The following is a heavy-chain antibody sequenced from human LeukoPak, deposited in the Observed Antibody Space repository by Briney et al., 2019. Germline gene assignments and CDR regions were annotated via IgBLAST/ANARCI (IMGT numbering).Heavy chain of an antibody. Sequence: GGSLRLSCAASGFTFSSYWMHWVRQAPGKGLVWVPRINSDGSSTSYADSVKGRFTISRDNAKNTLHLQMNSLRAEDTAVYYCARDSPAGSYYLWGQGTLVTVSS. CDR1: GFTFSSYW. V-gene: IGHV3-74*01. D-gene: IGHD3-10*01. CDR2: INSDGSST. CDR3: ARDSPAGSYYL. J-gene: IGHJ4*02.